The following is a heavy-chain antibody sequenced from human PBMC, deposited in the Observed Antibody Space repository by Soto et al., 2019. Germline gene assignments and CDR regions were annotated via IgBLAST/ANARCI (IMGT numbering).Heavy chain of an antibody. V-gene: IGHV1-18*01. J-gene: IGHJ6*02. CDR2: INADNGNT. D-gene: IGHD3-22*01. CDR3: ARVGVVVSYYGMDV. CDR1: GYTFTSYG. Sequence: ASVKVSCKASGYTFTSYGISWVRQAPGQGLEWMGWINADNGNTKYSQKFQGRVTITRDTSASTAYMELSSLRSEDTAVYYCARVGVVVSYYGMDVWGQGTTVTVSS.